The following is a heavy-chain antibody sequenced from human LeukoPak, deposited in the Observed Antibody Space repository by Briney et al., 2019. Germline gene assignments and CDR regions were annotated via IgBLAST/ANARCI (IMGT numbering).Heavy chain of an antibody. CDR1: GDSVSSNSAA. J-gene: IGHJ2*01. V-gene: IGHV6-1*01. Sequence: SQTLSLTCAISGDSVSSNSAAWNWIRQSPSGGLEWLGRTYYRSKWYDDYAISVKSRIIINADTFKNQFSLQLISVTPEDTAVYYCARAGNSGRWYFDLWGRGTLVTVSS. CDR3: ARAGNSGRWYFDL. CDR2: TYYRSKWYD. D-gene: IGHD4-23*01.